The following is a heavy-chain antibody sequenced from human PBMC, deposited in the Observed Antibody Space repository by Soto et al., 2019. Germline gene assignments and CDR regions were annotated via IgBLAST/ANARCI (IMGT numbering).Heavy chain of an antibody. V-gene: IGHV3-74*01. J-gene: IGHJ4*02. CDR2: ISTDGSST. CDR1: GFTFSNYW. Sequence: EVQLVESGGGLVQPGGSLRLSCAASGFTFSNYWMHWVRQPPGKGLLWVSRISTDGSSTNYAGSVEGRFTVSRDNANNPLYLQMNSLRADTTAVSYCVRVTSGWDGIDYWGQGTLVTVSS. D-gene: IGHD6-25*01. CDR3: VRVTSGWDGIDY.